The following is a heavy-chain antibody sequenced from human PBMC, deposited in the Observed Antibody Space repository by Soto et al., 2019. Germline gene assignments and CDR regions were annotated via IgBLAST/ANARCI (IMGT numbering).Heavy chain of an antibody. CDR1: GFTFSSYA. CDR2: ISYDGSNK. J-gene: IGHJ6*02. CDR3: ARVGPQSYGMDV. Sequence: QVQLVESGGGVVQPGRSLRLSCAASGFTFSSYAMHWVRQAQGKGLEWVAVISYDGSNKYYADSVKGRFTISRDNSKNTLYLQMNSLRAEDTAVYYCARVGPQSYGMDVWGQGTTVTVSS. V-gene: IGHV3-30-3*01.